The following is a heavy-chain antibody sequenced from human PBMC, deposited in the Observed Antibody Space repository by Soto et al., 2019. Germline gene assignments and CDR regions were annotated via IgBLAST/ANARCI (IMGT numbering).Heavy chain of an antibody. CDR1: GYTLSDYY. CDR3: ARAVKQWLVGGDYYYSYMEV. V-gene: IGHV3-11*01. D-gene: IGHD6-19*01. J-gene: IGHJ6*03. Sequence: QVQLVESGGGLVKPGGSLRLSCGASGYTLSDYYMAWIRQAPRMGLERISYISSSATIIYYADSVKGRFTISRDNAKTSLHLQRTSLRADDTAVYYCARAVKQWLVGGDYYYSYMEVWGKGTTVTVSS. CDR2: ISSSATII.